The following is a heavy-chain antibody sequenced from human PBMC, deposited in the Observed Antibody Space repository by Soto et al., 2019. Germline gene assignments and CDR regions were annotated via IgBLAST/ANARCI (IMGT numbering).Heavy chain of an antibody. V-gene: IGHV4-34*01. CDR1: GGSFSGYY. D-gene: IGHD3-9*01. Sequence: LSETLSLTCAVYGGSFSGYYWSWIRQPPWKGLEWIGEINHSGSTNYNPSLKSRVTISVDTSKNQFSLKLSSVTAADTAVYYCARQRLRYFDWLLFYGMDVWGQGTTVTVPS. CDR2: INHSGST. J-gene: IGHJ6*02. CDR3: ARQRLRYFDWLLFYGMDV.